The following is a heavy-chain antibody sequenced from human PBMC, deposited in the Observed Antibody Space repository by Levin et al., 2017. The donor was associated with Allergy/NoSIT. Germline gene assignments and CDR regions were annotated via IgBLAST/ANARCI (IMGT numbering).Heavy chain of an antibody. V-gene: IGHV3-7*01. Sequence: PGGSLRLSCAASGFTFSSYWMSWVRQAPGKGLEWVANIKQDGSEKYYVDSVKGRFTISRDNAKNSLYLQMNSLRAEDTAVYYCARVRADYVWGSYRSYYYYGMDVWGQGTTVTVSS. J-gene: IGHJ6*02. D-gene: IGHD3-16*02. CDR1: GFTFSSYW. CDR3: ARVRADYVWGSYRSYYYYGMDV. CDR2: IKQDGSEK.